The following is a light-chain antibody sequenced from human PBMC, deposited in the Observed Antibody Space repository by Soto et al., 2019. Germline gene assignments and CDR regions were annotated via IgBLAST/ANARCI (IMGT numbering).Light chain of an antibody. CDR1: SSNIGAGYD. J-gene: IGLJ3*02. CDR2: GNS. V-gene: IGLV1-40*01. Sequence: QSVLTQPPSVSGAPGQRVTISCTGSSSNIGAGYDVHWYQQLPGTAPKLLIHGNSNRPSGVPDRFSGSKSGTSASLAITGLQAEDEADYYCQSYDSSRSGSVFGGGTKVTVL. CDR3: QSYDSSRSGSV.